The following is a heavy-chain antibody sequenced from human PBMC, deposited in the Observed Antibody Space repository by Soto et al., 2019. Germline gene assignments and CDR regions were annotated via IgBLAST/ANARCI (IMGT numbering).Heavy chain of an antibody. CDR2: INAGNGNT. D-gene: IGHD6-19*01. Sequence: QVQLVQSGAEVKKPGASVKVSCKASGYTFTSYAIHWVRQAPGQRLEWMGWINAGNGNTKYSQKFQDRVTITRDTSASTAYMELSSLRSEDTAVVYGARDLGGWPDYWGQGTLVTVSS. CDR1: GYTFTSYA. CDR3: ARDLGGWPDY. J-gene: IGHJ4*02. V-gene: IGHV1-3*01.